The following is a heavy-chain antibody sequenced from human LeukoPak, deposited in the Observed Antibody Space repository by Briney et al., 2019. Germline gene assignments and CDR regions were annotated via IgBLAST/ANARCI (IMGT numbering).Heavy chain of an antibody. V-gene: IGHV1-18*01. Sequence: ASVKVSCKASGYTFTSYGISWVRQAPGQGLEWMGWISVYNGNTNYAQKLQGRVTMTTDTSTSTAYMGLRSLRSDDTAVYYCASPYCSGGTCYAHDAFDIWGRGTMVTVSS. J-gene: IGHJ3*02. CDR2: ISVYNGNT. D-gene: IGHD2-15*01. CDR1: GYTFTSYG. CDR3: ASPYCSGGTCYAHDAFDI.